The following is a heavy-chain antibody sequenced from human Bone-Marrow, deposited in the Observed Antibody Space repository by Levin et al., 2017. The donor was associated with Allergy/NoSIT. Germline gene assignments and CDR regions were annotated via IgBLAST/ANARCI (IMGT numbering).Heavy chain of an antibody. J-gene: IGHJ5*02. CDR3: GKGPIIVA. V-gene: IGHV3-30*18. CDR2: ISSDGGKT. CDR1: GFNFSSYG. D-gene: IGHD2-15*01. Sequence: SCAASGFNFSSYGMQWVRQAPGKGLEWVAVISSDGGKTFYADSVKGRFTFSRDNSKSTLYLQMNSLRTDDTSLYYCGKGPIIVAWGQGTLVTVST.